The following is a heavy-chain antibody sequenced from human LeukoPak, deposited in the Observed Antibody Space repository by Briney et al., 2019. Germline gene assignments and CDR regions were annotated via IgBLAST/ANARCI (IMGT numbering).Heavy chain of an antibody. J-gene: IGHJ3*02. CDR3: ARVGYYDSSGYYWPTRGDAFDI. CDR2: ISAYNGNT. D-gene: IGHD3-22*01. V-gene: IGHV1-18*01. CDR1: GYTFTSYG. Sequence: ASVKVSCKASGYTFTSYGISWVRQAPGQGLEWMGWISAYNGNTNYAQKLQGRVTMTTDTFTSTAYMELRSLRSDDTAVYYCARVGYYDSSGYYWPTRGDAFDIWGQGTMVTVSS.